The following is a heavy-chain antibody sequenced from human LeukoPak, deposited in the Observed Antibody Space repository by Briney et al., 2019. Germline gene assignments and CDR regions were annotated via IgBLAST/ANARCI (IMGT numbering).Heavy chain of an antibody. CDR1: GFTLSSYA. D-gene: IGHD3-9*01. V-gene: IGHV3-23*01. Sequence: GGSLRLSCAASGFTLSSYAMSWVRQAPGKGLEWVSAISGSGGSTYYADSVKGRFTISRDNSKNTLYLQMNSLRAEDTAVYYCAKDLAQLRYFDWLFQPAGFDYWGQGTLVTVSS. CDR3: AKDLAQLRYFDWLFQPAGFDY. CDR2: ISGSGGST. J-gene: IGHJ4*02.